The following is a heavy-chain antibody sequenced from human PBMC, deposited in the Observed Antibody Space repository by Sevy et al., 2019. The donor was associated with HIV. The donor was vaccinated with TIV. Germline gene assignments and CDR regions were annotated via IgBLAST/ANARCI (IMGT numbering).Heavy chain of an antibody. CDR2: ISASGDHT. D-gene: IGHD2-21*01. Sequence: GGYLRLSCAASGFTFSSQAMSWVRQSPGKGQKWVSIISASGDHTYYADSVKGRFTISRDNSKNTLYLQMNGLRAEDTAVYYCAIECTHRRRDYGGQGTLVTVSS. CDR3: AIECTHRRRDY. J-gene: IGHJ4*02. CDR1: GFTFSSQA. V-gene: IGHV3-23*01.